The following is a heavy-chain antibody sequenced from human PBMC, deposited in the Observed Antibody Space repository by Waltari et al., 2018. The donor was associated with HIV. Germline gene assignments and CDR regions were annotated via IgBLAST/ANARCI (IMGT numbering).Heavy chain of an antibody. D-gene: IGHD6-19*01. J-gene: IGHJ4*02. V-gene: IGHV4-4*02. CDR1: GGSISSSNW. Sequence: QVQLRESGPGLVKPSGTLSLTCAVSGGSISSSNWWSWVRQPPGKGLEWIGEIYHSGSTNYNPSLKSRVTISVDKSKNQISLKLSSVTAADTAVYYCARRNSSGWYGISSFFDYWGQGTLVTVSS. CDR2: IYHSGST. CDR3: ARRNSSGWYGISSFFDY.